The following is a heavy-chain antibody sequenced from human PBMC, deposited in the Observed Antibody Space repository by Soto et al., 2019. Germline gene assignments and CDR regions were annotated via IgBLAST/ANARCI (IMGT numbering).Heavy chain of an antibody. V-gene: IGHV4-38-2*01. Sequence: PSETLSLTCAVSGYSISSGYYWGWLRQPPGKGLEWIGSIYYSGSTNYNPSLKSRVTISVDTSKNQFSLKLSSVTAADTAVYYCARNGQQLAHGVFYFDYWGQGTLVTVSS. J-gene: IGHJ4*02. D-gene: IGHD6-13*01. CDR2: IYYSGST. CDR1: GYSISSGYY. CDR3: ARNGQQLAHGVFYFDY.